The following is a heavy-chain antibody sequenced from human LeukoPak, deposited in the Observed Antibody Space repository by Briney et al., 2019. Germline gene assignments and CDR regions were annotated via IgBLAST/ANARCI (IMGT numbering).Heavy chain of an antibody. J-gene: IGHJ4*02. V-gene: IGHV4-39*01. D-gene: IGHD3-3*01. CDR3: ASTAITIFGVVTSEFDY. Sequence: SETLFLTCTVSGGSISSSSYYWGWIRQPPGTGLEWIGSIYYSGSTYYNPSLKSRVTISVDTSKNQFSLKLSSVTAADTAVYYCASTAITIFGVVTSEFDYWGQGTLVTVSS. CDR2: IYYSGST. CDR1: GGSISSSSYY.